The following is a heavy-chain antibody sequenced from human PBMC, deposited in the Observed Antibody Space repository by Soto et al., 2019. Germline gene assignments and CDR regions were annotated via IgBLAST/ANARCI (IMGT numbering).Heavy chain of an antibody. Sequence: SETLSLTCTVSGVTIISYYWSWIRQPPGKGLGWIGYIYYSGSTNYNPSLKSRVTISVDTSKNQFSLKLSSVTAADTAVYYCARRVEMATMEFDPWGQGTLVTVSS. CDR3: ARRVEMATMEFDP. CDR1: GVTIISYY. V-gene: IGHV4-59*01. D-gene: IGHD5-12*01. CDR2: IYYSGST. J-gene: IGHJ5*02.